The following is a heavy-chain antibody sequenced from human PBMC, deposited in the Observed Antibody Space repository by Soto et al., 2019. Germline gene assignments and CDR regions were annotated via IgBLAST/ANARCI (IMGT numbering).Heavy chain of an antibody. CDR3: AKLILRFLEWTKGAFDY. CDR2: ISGSGGST. V-gene: IGHV3-23*04. Sequence: EVQLVESGGGLVKPGGSLRLSCAASGFTFSSYAMSWVRQAPGKGLEWVSAISGSGGSTYYADSVKGRFTISRDNSKNTLYLQMNSLRAEDTAVYYCAKLILRFLEWTKGAFDYWGQGTLVTVSS. D-gene: IGHD3-3*01. J-gene: IGHJ4*02. CDR1: GFTFSSYA.